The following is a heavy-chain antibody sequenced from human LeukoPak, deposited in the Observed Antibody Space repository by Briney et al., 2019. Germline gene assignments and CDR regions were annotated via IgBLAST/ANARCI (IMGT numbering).Heavy chain of an antibody. V-gene: IGHV4-30-4*07. CDR2: IYYSGST. CDR1: GGSISSGGYS. CDR3: ARRPMLSSPLHYMDV. Sequence: PSETLSLTCAVSGGSISSGGYSWSWIRQPPGKGLEWIGYIYYSGSTYYNPSLKSRVTISVDTSKNQFSLKLSSVTAADTAVYYCARRPMLSSPLHYMDVWGKGTTVTVSS. D-gene: IGHD6-13*01. J-gene: IGHJ6*03.